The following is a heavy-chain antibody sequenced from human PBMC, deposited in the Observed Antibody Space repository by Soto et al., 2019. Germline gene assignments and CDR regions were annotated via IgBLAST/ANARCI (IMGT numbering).Heavy chain of an antibody. CDR3: ARGSVVVVAAACLDY. V-gene: IGHV3-33*01. CDR1: GFTFSSYG. D-gene: IGHD2-15*01. CDR2: IWYDGSNK. Sequence: GGSLRLSCAASGFTFSSYGMHWVRQAPGKGLEWVAVIWYDGSNKYYADSVKGRFTISRDNSKNTLYLQMNSLRAEDTAVYYCARGSVVVVAAACLDYWGQGTLVTVSS. J-gene: IGHJ4*02.